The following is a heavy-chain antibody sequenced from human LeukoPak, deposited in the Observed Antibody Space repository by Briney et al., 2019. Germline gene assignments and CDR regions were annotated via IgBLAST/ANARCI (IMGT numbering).Heavy chain of an antibody. D-gene: IGHD3-3*01. CDR2: INAYNGNT. J-gene: IGHJ5*02. CDR3: ARERSRITIFGTPDP. V-gene: IGHV1-18*01. CDR1: GYTFTSYG. Sequence: ASVKVSCKASGYTFTSYGISWVRQAPGQGLEWMGWINAYNGNTNYAQKLQGRVTMTTDTSTSTAYMELRSLRSDDTAVYYCARERSRITIFGTPDPWGQGTLVTVSS.